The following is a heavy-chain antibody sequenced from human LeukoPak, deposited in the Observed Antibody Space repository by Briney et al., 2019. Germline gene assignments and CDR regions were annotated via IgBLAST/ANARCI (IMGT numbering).Heavy chain of an antibody. CDR1: GYTFTGYN. J-gene: IGHJ4*02. Sequence: GASVKVSCKASGYTFTGYNIHWVRQAHGQGLEWMGWIIPNSGAAGYAQKFQGRVTMTRDTSINTAYMELSRLRSDDTALYFCARTKIGDPFDYWGQGTLVTVSS. CDR3: ARTKIGDPFDY. V-gene: IGHV1-2*02. D-gene: IGHD3-16*01. CDR2: IIPNSGAA.